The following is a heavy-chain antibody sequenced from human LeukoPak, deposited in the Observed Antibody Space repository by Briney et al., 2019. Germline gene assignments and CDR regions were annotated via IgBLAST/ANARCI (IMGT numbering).Heavy chain of an antibody. CDR1: GGSFSEYD. V-gene: IGHV4-34*01. CDR3: ARGPRGLGMAGTFDY. Sequence: KPSETLSLTCAVYGGSFSEYDWSWIRQPPGKGLEWIAEINHSGSTNYNPSLKSRVTISVDTSKTQFSLKLSSATAADTAVYYCARGPRGLGMAGTFDYWGQGTLVTVSS. CDR2: INHSGST. D-gene: IGHD6-19*01. J-gene: IGHJ4*02.